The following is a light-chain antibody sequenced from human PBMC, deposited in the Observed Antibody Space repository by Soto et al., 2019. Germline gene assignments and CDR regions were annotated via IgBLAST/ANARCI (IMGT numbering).Light chain of an antibody. CDR3: SSHTTSSTVL. CDR1: KSDVGNYNF. V-gene: IGLV2-14*03. Sequence: QSALTQPASVSGSPGQSITISCTGTKSDVGNYNFVSWYQQHPGKAPKRMIYEVSNRPSGVSNRFSGSKSGNTASLTISGLQTEDEADYYCSSHTTSSTVLFGGGTKSPS. J-gene: IGLJ3*02. CDR2: EVS.